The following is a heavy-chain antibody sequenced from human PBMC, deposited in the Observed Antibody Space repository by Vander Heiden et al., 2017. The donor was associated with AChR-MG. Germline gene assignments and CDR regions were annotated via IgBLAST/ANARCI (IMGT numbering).Heavy chain of an antibody. CDR3: AREGRWMK. V-gene: IGHV4-61*01. J-gene: IGHJ4*02. D-gene: IGHD3-10*01. Sequence: QVQLQESGPGLVKPSETLSLSCTVSGYSVSSGSFYWNWFRQPPGKGMEWIGYIDHTGSTNYNPALKSRVTISVETSKKQLSLKLSSVTAADTAVYYGAREGRWMKWVQVTLVTVS. CDR2: IDHTGST. CDR1: GYSVSSGSFY.